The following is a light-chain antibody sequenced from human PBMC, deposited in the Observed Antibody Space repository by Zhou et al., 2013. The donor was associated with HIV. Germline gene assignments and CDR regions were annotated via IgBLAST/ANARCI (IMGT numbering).Light chain of an antibody. CDR3: QQRSNWPPA. CDR2: DAS. J-gene: IGKJ5*01. CDR1: QSVSSSY. Sequence: ETLLTQSPGTLSLSPGEGATLSCRASQSVSSSYLAWYQQKPGQAPRLLIYDASTRPTGIPDRFSGSGSGTDFTLTIARLEPEDFAVYYCQQRSNWPPAFGQGTRLEIK. V-gene: IGKV3D-20*02.